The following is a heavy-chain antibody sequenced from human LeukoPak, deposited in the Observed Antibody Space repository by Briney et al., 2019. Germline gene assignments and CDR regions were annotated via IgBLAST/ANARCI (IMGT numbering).Heavy chain of an antibody. J-gene: IGHJ6*02. CDR2: MNPNSGNT. V-gene: IGHV1-8*01. CDR1: GYTFTSYD. D-gene: IGHD3-16*01. Sequence: ASVKVSCKASGYTFTSYDINWVRQATGQGLEWMGWMNPNSGNTGYAQKFQGRVTMTRNTSISTAYMELSSLRSEDTAVYYCARKGGAPSRYYYYGMDVWSQGTTVTVSS. CDR3: ARKGGAPSRYYYYGMDV.